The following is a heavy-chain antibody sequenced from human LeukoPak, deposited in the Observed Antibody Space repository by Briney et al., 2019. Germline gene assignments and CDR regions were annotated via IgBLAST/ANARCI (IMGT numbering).Heavy chain of an antibody. CDR2: ISGSGGST. Sequence: GGSLRLSCAASGFTVSSNYMSWVRQAPGKGLEWVSAISGSGGSTYYADSVKGRFTISRDNSKNTLYLQMNSLRAEDTAVYYCARGAGYSSSWALYNWFDPWGQGTLVTVSS. CDR1: GFTVSSNY. CDR3: ARGAGYSSSWALYNWFDP. V-gene: IGHV3-23*01. D-gene: IGHD6-13*01. J-gene: IGHJ5*02.